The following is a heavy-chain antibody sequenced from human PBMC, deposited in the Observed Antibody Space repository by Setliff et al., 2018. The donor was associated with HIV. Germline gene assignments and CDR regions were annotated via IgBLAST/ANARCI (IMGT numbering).Heavy chain of an antibody. CDR1: GGSISSSSYY. Sequence: KPSETLSLTCTVSGGSISSSSYYWGWIRQPPGKGLEWIGSIYYTGSTNYNPSLKSRVTISIDTSKNQFSLNLTSVTAADTAVYYCASRIYYYDSNNFLREEGFDPWGQGTLVTVSS. V-gene: IGHV4-39*01. J-gene: IGHJ5*02. CDR3: ASRIYYYDSNNFLREEGFDP. D-gene: IGHD3-22*01. CDR2: IYYTGST.